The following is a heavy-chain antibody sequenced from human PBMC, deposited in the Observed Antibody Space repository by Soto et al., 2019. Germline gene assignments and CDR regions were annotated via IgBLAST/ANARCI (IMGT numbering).Heavy chain of an antibody. D-gene: IGHD5-12*01. V-gene: IGHV1-3*01. Sequence: QVQLVQSGAEMKKPGASVKLSCKASGITYNTYAIHWMRQAPGQGLEWMGWINAGNGDTRYSQNFQGRVTLTRDTSASTVYMDLDSLKSEDTGVYYCARAISGYVTWGQGTLVTVSS. CDR1: GITYNTYA. J-gene: IGHJ4*02. CDR3: ARAISGYVT. CDR2: INAGNGDT.